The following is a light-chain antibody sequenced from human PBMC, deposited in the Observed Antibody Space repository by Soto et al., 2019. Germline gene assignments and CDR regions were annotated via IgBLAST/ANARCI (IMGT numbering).Light chain of an antibody. V-gene: IGLV1-40*01. CDR3: PSYDSSLSGSV. J-gene: IGLJ2*01. Sequence: QSVLTQPPSVSGAPGQRVTISCTGSSSNIGAGYDLHWYQQLPGTAPKLLIYGNSNRPSGVPDRFSGSKSGTSASLAITGLQDEDEADYYCPSYDSSLSGSVFGGGTKLTVL. CDR2: GNS. CDR1: SSNIGAGYD.